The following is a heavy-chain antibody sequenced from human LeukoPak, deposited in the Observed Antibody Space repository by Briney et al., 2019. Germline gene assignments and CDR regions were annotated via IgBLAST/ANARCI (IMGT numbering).Heavy chain of an antibody. CDR1: GLAVRTNY. D-gene: IGHD3-22*01. CDR2: IFSGGTI. CDR3: VRAVHHLFYSDSSGYYGDAFDV. Sequence: GGSLRLSCAPPGLAVRTNYMSWVRQAQGKGLEWVSVIFSGGTIRYADSVKGRFTISRDNSRDTLHLQMNSLRVDDTAVYYCVRAVHHLFYSDSSGYYGDAFDVWGQGTVVTVSS. V-gene: IGHV3-53*01. J-gene: IGHJ3*01.